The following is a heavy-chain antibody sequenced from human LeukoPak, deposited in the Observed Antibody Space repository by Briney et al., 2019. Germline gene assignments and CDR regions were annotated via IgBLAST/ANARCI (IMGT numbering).Heavy chain of an antibody. CDR3: ARASLVIAARHYYFDY. Sequence: SETLSLTCTVSGGSISSYYWSWIRQPPGKGLEWIGYIYYSGSTNYNPSLKSRVTISVDTSKNQFSLKLSSVTAADTAVYYCARASLVIAARHYYFDYWGQGTLVTVSS. J-gene: IGHJ4*02. D-gene: IGHD6-6*01. V-gene: IGHV4-59*01. CDR1: GGSISSYY. CDR2: IYYSGST.